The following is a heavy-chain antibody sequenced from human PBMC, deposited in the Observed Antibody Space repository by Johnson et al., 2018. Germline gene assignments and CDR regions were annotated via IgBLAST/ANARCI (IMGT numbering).Heavy chain of an antibody. CDR2: IWHDGSNK. CDR1: GFTFSTYG. V-gene: IGHV3-33*01. J-gene: IGHJ1*01. D-gene: IGHD3-22*01. CDR3: AREYDSSGYYLEYFQH. Sequence: QVQLVESGGGVVQPGRSLRLSCAASGFTFSTYGTHWVRPAPGKGLAWVALIWHDGSNKNYADSVKGRFTISRDNSKNTLYLQMNSLRAEDTAVYYCAREYDSSGYYLEYFQHWGQGTLVTVSS.